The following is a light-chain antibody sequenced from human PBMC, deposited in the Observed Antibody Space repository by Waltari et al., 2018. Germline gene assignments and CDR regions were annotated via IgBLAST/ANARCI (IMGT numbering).Light chain of an antibody. CDR3: QSYDSSRRV. V-gene: IGLV1-40*01. CDR2: TNS. CDR1: RSNIGAGYY. Sequence: QSVLTQPPSVSGAPGQRVTISCTGSRSNIGAGYYVHWYQQLPGPSPKLLIYTNSNRPSGVPDRFSGSKSGTSASLAITGLQAEDEADYYCQSYDSSRRVFGGGTKLTVL. J-gene: IGLJ2*01.